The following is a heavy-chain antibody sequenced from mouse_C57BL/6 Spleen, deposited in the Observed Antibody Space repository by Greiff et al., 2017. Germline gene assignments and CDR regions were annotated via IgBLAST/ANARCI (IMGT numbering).Heavy chain of an antibody. CDR2: IYPGSGNT. J-gene: IGHJ3*01. CDR3: ARYGFAY. V-gene: IGHV1-76*01. Sequence: RPGQGLEWIARIYPGSGNTYYNEKFKGKATLTAEKSSSTAYMELSSLTSEDSAVYFCARYGFAYWGQGTLVTVSA.